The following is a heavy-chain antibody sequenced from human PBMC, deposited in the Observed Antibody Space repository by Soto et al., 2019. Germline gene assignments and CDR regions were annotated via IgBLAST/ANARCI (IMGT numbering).Heavy chain of an antibody. V-gene: IGHV3-30-3*01. CDR2: ISNDGNSK. CDR1: GFTFSSYA. D-gene: IGHD5-18*01. J-gene: IGHJ4*02. CDR3: ARVRAMEIAVRPVDY. Sequence: PGGSLRLSCAAFGFTFSSYAMHWVRQAPGKGLEWVAVISNDGNSKYYAASVKGQFTISRDNSKNTLYLQMSSLRTEDTAVYYCARVRAMEIAVRPVDYWGQGTLVTVSS.